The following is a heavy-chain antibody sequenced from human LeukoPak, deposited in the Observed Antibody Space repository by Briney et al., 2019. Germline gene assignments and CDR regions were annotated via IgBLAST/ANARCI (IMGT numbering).Heavy chain of an antibody. J-gene: IGHJ3*02. CDR1: GFTFSSYS. Sequence: PGGSLRLSCAASGFTFSSYSMNWVRQAPGKGLEWVSSISSSSSYIYYADSVKGRFTISRDNAKNSLYLQMNSLRAEDTAVYYCAKVVLGGAAPGYAFDIWGQGTMVIVSS. CDR3: AKVVLGGAAPGYAFDI. CDR2: ISSSSSYI. V-gene: IGHV3-21*04. D-gene: IGHD3-16*01.